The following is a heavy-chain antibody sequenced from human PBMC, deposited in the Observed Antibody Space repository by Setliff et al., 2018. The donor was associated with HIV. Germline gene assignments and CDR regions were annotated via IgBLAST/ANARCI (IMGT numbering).Heavy chain of an antibody. CDR3: ARDGLGEWELLIDY. Sequence: SETLSLTCTVSGGSISSYYWSWIRQPPGKGLEWIGYIYYSGSPNYNPSLKSRVTISVDTSKNQFSLKLSSVIAADTAVYYCARDGLGEWELLIDYWGQGTLVTVSS. V-gene: IGHV4-59*01. CDR2: IYYSGSP. J-gene: IGHJ4*02. D-gene: IGHD1-26*01. CDR1: GGSISSYY.